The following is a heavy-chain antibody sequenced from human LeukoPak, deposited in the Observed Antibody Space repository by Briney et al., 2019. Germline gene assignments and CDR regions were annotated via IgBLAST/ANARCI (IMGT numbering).Heavy chain of an antibody. J-gene: IGHJ4*02. Sequence: ASVKVSCKASGYTFTGYYVHWVRQAPGQGLEWMGWINPNSGGTNYAQKFQGRVSMTRDTSISTAYMELSRLRSDDTAVYYCARSRDGYNYGGLDYWGQGTLVTVSS. CDR3: ARSRDGYNYGGLDY. D-gene: IGHD5-24*01. CDR2: INPNSGGT. CDR1: GYTFTGYY. V-gene: IGHV1-2*02.